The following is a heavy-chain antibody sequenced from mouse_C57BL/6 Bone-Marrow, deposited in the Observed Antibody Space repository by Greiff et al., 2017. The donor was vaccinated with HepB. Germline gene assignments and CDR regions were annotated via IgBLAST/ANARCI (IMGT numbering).Heavy chain of an antibody. J-gene: IGHJ2*01. CDR2: IHPNSGST. V-gene: IGHV1-64*01. D-gene: IGHD2-2*01. CDR1: GYTSTSYW. CDR3: ARERGLRGYFDY. Sequence: QVQLQQPGAELVKPGASVKLSCKASGYTSTSYWMHWVKQRPGQGLEWIGMIHPNSGSTNYNEKFKSKATLTVDKSSSTAYMQLSSLTSEDSAVYYCARERGLRGYFDYWGQGTTLTVSS.